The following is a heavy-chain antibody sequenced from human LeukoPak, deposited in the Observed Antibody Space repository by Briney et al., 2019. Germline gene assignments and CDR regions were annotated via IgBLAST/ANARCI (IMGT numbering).Heavy chain of an antibody. CDR3: ARHIPFDC. CDR2: ISTSGGTI. V-gene: IGHV3-48*01. CDR1: GFTFSISS. J-gene: IGHJ4*02. Sequence: PGGSLRLSCAASGFTFSISSMNWVRQAPEKGMEWVSYISTSGGTIYYADSVKGRFTISRDNAKNSLYLQMDSLRAEDTAVYYCARHIPFDCWGQGTLVTVSS. D-gene: IGHD2-21*01.